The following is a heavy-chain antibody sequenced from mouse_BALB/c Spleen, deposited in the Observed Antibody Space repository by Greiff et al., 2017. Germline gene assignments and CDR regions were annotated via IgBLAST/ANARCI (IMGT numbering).Heavy chain of an antibody. CDR2: ISNGGGST. V-gene: IGHV5-12-2*01. CDR1: GFTFSSYT. J-gene: IGHJ2*01. D-gene: IGHD2-14*01. CDR3: ARQDYRYAFDY. Sequence: EVKVVESGGGLVQPGGSLKLSCAASGFTFSSYTMSWVRQTPEKRLEWVAYISNGGGSTYYPDTVKGRFTISRDNAKNTLYLQMSSLKSEDTAMYYCARQDYRYAFDYWGQGTTLTVSS.